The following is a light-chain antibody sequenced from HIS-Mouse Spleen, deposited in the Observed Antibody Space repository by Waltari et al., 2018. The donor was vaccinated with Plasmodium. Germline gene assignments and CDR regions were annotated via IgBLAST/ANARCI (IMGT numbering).Light chain of an antibody. J-gene: IGLJ1*01. Sequence: QSALTQPASVSGSPGQSITISCTGTSRDVGSYHLFSWYQQHPGKAPKLMIYEASKRPSGVSNRFSGSKSGNTASLTISGLQAEDEADYYCCSYAGSSTYVFGTGTKVTVL. V-gene: IGLV2-23*01. CDR1: SRDVGSYHL. CDR2: EAS. CDR3: CSYAGSSTYV.